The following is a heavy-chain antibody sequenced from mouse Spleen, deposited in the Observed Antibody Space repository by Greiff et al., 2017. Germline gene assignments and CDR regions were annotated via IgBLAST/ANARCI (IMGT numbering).Heavy chain of an antibody. CDR2: ISSGGGNT. CDR1: GFTFSSYT. D-gene: IGHD2-13*01. CDR3: ARRGGDSWFAY. J-gene: IGHJ3*01. Sequence: EVMLVESGGGLVKPGGSLKLSCAASGFTFSSYTMSWVRQTPAKRLEWVATISSGGGNTYYPDSVKGRFTISRDNARNTLYLQMSSLRSEDTAMYYCARRGGDSWFAYWGQGTLVTVSA. V-gene: IGHV5-9*01.